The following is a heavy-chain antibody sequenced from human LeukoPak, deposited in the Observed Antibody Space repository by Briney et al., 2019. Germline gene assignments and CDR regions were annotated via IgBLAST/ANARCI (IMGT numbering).Heavy chain of an antibody. J-gene: IGHJ4*02. V-gene: IGHV4-59*11. CDR1: GGSISSHY. Sequence: SETLSLTCTVSGGSISSHYWSWIRQPPGKGLEWIGYIYSSGSTNYNPSLKSRVTISEDTSKNQFSLKLSSVTAADTAVYYCARDQYDTWSRRGNFDSWGQGTLVIVSS. CDR2: IYSSGST. CDR3: ARDQYDTWSRRGNFDS. D-gene: IGHD3-3*01.